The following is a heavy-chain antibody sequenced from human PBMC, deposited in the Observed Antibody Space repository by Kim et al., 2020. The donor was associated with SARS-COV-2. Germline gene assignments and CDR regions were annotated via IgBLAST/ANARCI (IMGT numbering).Heavy chain of an antibody. D-gene: IGHD4-17*01. Sequence: SETLSLTCTVSGGSISSYYWSWIRQPPGKGLEWIGYIYYSGSTNYNPSLKSRVTISVDTSKNQFSLKLSSVTAADTAVYYCAREVPHDYGDYQFDPWGQGTLVTVSS. CDR2: IYYSGST. CDR1: GGSISSYY. J-gene: IGHJ5*02. CDR3: AREVPHDYGDYQFDP. V-gene: IGHV4-59*13.